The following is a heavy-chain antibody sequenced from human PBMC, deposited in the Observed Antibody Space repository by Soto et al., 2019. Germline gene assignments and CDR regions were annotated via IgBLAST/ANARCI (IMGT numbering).Heavy chain of an antibody. CDR1: GFTFSSYA. CDR2: ISGRGGST. CDR3: ATDFRRATQLAYYFDY. V-gene: IGHV3-23*01. Sequence: GGSLRLSCAASGFTFSSYAMTWVRQAPGKGLEWVSAISGRGGSTYYADPAKGRSTISTDNSKNTLYLQMNSLRAEDTAVYYCATDFRRATQLAYYFDYWGQGTLVTVSS. D-gene: IGHD6-13*01. J-gene: IGHJ4*02.